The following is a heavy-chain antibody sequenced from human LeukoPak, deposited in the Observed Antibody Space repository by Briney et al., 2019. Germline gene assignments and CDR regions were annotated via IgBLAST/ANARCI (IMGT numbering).Heavy chain of an antibody. D-gene: IGHD2-2*02. CDR3: AREGIFCSSTSCYTVSLYYLDY. Sequence: GGSLRLSCAASGFTFDDYGMSWVRQAPGKGLEWVSGINWNGGSTGYADSVKGRFTISRDNAKNSLYLQMNSLRAEDTALYYCAREGIFCSSTSCYTVSLYYLDYWGQGTLVTVSS. V-gene: IGHV3-20*04. J-gene: IGHJ4*02. CDR1: GFTFDDYG. CDR2: INWNGGST.